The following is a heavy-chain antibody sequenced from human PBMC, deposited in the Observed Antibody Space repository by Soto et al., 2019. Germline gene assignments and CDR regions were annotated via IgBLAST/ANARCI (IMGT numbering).Heavy chain of an antibody. J-gene: IGHJ4*02. CDR3: ARVNAGDSMHSSGYYY. V-gene: IGHV1-18*01. CDR1: GYTFTNYG. D-gene: IGHD3-22*01. CDR2: ISAYNGNT. Sequence: ASVKVSCKASGYTFTNYGITWVRQAPGQGLEWMGWISAYNGNTKYAQRLQGRVTMTTDTSTSTAYMELRSLRSDDTAVYYCARVNAGDSMHSSGYYYWGQGTLVTSPQ.